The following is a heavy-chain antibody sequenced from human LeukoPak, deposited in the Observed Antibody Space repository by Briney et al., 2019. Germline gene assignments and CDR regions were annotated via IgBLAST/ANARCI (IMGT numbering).Heavy chain of an antibody. CDR3: ARVPAAGTGPDY. Sequence: SETLSLTCTVSGGSMSTYYWTWIRQPPGKGLEWIGFIYYTGSTNYNPSLKSRVTISVDTSKNQFSLKLSSVTAADTAIYYCARVPAAGTGPDYWGQGTLVTVSS. CDR2: IYYTGST. D-gene: IGHD6-13*01. J-gene: IGHJ4*02. CDR1: GGSMSTYY. V-gene: IGHV4-59*01.